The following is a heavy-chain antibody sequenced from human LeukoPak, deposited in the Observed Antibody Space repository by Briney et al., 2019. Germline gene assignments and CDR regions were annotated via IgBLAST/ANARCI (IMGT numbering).Heavy chain of an antibody. CDR2: IRSDGTTE. CDR1: GFTFSSYG. V-gene: IGHV3-30*02. Sequence: GRSLRLSCAASGFTFSSYGMHWVRQAPGKGLEWVAFIRSDGTTEYYADSVKGRFTISRDNSKNTQYLQLNSLRAEDTAVYYCAKGTPPLDYFDSWGQGTLVTVSS. J-gene: IGHJ4*02. CDR3: AKGTPPLDYFDS.